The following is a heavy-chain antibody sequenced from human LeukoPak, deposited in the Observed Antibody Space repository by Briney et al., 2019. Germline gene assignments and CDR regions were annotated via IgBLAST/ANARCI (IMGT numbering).Heavy chain of an antibody. CDR2: IKQDGRDI. Sequence: GGSLRLSCAASGFTVSSNYMSWVRQVPGKGLEWVANIKQDGRDIYYLDSVKGRFTISRDNAKNSLYLQMNSLRAEDTAVYYCAREGYYGSGSYSYYYYYMDVWGKGTTVTISS. V-gene: IGHV3-7*01. CDR1: GFTVSSNY. J-gene: IGHJ6*03. D-gene: IGHD3-10*01. CDR3: AREGYYGSGSYSYYYYYMDV.